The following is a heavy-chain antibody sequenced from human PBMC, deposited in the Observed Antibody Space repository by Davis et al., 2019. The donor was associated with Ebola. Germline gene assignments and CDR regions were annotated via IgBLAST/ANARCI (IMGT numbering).Heavy chain of an antibody. J-gene: IGHJ6*02. V-gene: IGHV3-30*04. CDR3: ARDPGAGSPYYYYYGMDV. CDR2: ISYDGSNK. D-gene: IGHD1-1*01. Sequence: GESLKISCAASGFTFSSYAMHWVRQAPGKGLEWVAVISYDGSNKYYADSVKGRFTISRDNSKNTLYLQMNSLRAEDTAVYYCARDPGAGSPYYYYYGMDVWGQGTTVTVSS. CDR1: GFTFSSYA.